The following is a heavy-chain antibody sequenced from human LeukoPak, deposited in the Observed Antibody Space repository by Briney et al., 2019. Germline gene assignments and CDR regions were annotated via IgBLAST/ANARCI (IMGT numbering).Heavy chain of an antibody. CDR3: ARYDRNPPILRFLEWSPGGYGMDV. CDR1: GFTVSSNY. J-gene: IGHJ6*02. CDR2: IYSGGST. Sequence: GGSLRLSCAASGFTVSSNYMSWVRQAPGKGLEWVSVIYSGGSTYYADSVKGRFTISRDNSKNTLYLQMNSLRAEDTAVYYCARYDRNPPILRFLEWSPGGYGMDVWGQGTTVTVSS. D-gene: IGHD3-3*01. V-gene: IGHV3-53*01.